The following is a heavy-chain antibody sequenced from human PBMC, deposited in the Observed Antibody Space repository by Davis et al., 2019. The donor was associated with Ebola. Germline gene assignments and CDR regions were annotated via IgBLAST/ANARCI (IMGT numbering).Heavy chain of an antibody. CDR2: IYYSEST. Sequence: PSETLSLTCAVSGGSISSGGYYWSWIRQHPGKGLEWIGYIYYSESTNYNPSLKSRATISVDTSKSQFSLKLSSMTAADTAVYFCARGWSTAARRGLYYLDFWGQGTLVTVSS. D-gene: IGHD6-6*01. CDR3: ARGWSTAARRGLYYLDF. J-gene: IGHJ4*02. CDR1: GGSISSGGYY. V-gene: IGHV4-31*11.